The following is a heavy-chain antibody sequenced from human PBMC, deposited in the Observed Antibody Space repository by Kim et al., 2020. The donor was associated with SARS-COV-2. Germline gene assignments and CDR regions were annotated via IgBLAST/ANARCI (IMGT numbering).Heavy chain of an antibody. Sequence: SVKVSCKASGGTFSSYAISWVRQAPGQGLEWMGGIIPIFGTANYAQKFQGRVTITADESTSTAYMELSSLRSEDTAVYYCARVGPYQSTLNSSGGYWGQGTLVTVSS. D-gene: IGHD3-22*01. V-gene: IGHV1-69*13. CDR1: GGTFSSYA. CDR2: IIPIFGTA. CDR3: ARVGPYQSTLNSSGGY. J-gene: IGHJ4*02.